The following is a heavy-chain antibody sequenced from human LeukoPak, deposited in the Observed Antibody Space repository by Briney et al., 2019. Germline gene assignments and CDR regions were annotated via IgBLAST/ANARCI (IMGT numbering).Heavy chain of an antibody. CDR2: IYASGGT. CDR1: GGSISNYY. D-gene: IGHD2/OR15-2a*01. J-gene: IGHJ4*02. V-gene: IGHV4-4*07. Sequence: SETLSLTCSVSGGSISNYYWNWLRQPAGKGLEWIGRIYASGGTNYNPSLKSRVTISMDKSKNHFSLNLKSVTAADTAFYYCARDFYGDDGHHPFDYWGQGIQVTVSS. CDR3: ARDFYGDDGHHPFDY.